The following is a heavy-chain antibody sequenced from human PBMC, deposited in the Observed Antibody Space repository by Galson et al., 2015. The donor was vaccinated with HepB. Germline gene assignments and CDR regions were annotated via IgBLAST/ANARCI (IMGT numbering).Heavy chain of an antibody. J-gene: IGHJ6*03. D-gene: IGHD3-16*02. CDR1: GFTFSSYA. CDR3: AKAIVYYYYYYMDV. Sequence: SLRLSCAASGFTFSSYAMSWVRQAPGKGLEWVSAISGSGGSTYYADSVKGRFTISRDNSKNTLYLQMNSLRAEDTAVYYCAKAIVYYYYYYMDVWGKGTTVTVSS. CDR2: ISGSGGST. V-gene: IGHV3-23*01.